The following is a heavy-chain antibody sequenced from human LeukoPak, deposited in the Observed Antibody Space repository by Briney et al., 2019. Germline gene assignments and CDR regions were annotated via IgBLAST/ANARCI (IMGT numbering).Heavy chain of an antibody. Sequence: SETLSLTCTVSGGSISSSSYYWGWIRQPPGKGLEWIGSIYDNANTYYNSSLKSRVSISVDTSKNQFSLKLSSVTAADTAVYYCARQRRNDCSSPSCYIDHWGQGTLITVSS. J-gene: IGHJ4*02. D-gene: IGHD2-2*02. CDR3: ARQRRNDCSSPSCYIDH. V-gene: IGHV4-39*01. CDR2: IYDNANT. CDR1: GGSISSSSYY.